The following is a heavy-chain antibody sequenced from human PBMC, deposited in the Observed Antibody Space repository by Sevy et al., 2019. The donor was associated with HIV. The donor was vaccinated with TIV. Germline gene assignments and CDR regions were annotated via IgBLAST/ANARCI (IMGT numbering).Heavy chain of an antibody. CDR3: TRDWSPTMVTTRGYYYGMDV. J-gene: IGHJ6*02. Sequence: GGSLRLSCTASGFTFADYAISWFRQAPGKGLEWAGLIRSKSFGETTEYAASVKRRFTISRDDSNSIAYLQIDSLKIEDTAVYYCTRDWSPTMVTTRGYYYGMDVWGQGTTVTVSS. D-gene: IGHD4-17*01. V-gene: IGHV3-49*03. CDR1: GFTFADYA. CDR2: IRSKSFGETT.